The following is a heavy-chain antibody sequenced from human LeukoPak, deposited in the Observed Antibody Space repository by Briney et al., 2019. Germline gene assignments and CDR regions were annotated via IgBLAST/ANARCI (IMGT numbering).Heavy chain of an antibody. CDR3: AKASHDYGDYPNYYYYMHV. V-gene: IGHV3-9*01. D-gene: IGHD4-17*01. CDR2: ISWNSGSI. J-gene: IGHJ6*03. Sequence: GRSLRLSCAASGFTFDDYAMHWVRRAPGKGLEWVSGISWNSGSIGYADSVKGRFTISRDNAKNSLYLQMNSLRAEDTALYYCAKASHDYGDYPNYYYYMHVWGKGTTVTVSS. CDR1: GFTFDDYA.